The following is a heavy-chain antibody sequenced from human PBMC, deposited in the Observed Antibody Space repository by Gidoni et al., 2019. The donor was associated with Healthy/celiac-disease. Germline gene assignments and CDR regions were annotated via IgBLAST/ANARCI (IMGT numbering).Heavy chain of an antibody. CDR2: ISSSSSYI. CDR3: ARDLGRVATEKYYFDY. Sequence: EVQLVESGGGLVKPGGSLSLSCAASGFTFSGYSMNWVRQAPGKGLEWVSSISSSSSYIYYADSVKGRFTISRDNAKNSLYLQMNSLRAEDTAVYYCARDLGRVATEKYYFDYWGQGTLVTVSS. V-gene: IGHV3-21*01. CDR1: GFTFSGYS. D-gene: IGHD6-13*01. J-gene: IGHJ4*02.